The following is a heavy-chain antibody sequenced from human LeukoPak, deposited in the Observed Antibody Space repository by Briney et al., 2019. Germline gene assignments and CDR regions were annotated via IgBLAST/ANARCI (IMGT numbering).Heavy chain of an antibody. Sequence: PSETLSLTCAVYGGSFSGYYWSWIRQPPGKGLEWIGEINHSGSTNYNPSLKSRVTISVDTSKNQFSLKLSSVTAADTAVYYCARYYRGGWCYLDYWGQGTLVTVSS. D-gene: IGHD6-19*01. CDR2: INHSGST. CDR1: GGSFSGYY. CDR3: ARYYRGGWCYLDY. J-gene: IGHJ4*02. V-gene: IGHV4-34*01.